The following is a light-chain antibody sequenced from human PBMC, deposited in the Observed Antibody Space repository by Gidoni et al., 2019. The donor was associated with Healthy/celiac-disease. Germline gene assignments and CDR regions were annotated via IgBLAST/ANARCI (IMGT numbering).Light chain of an antibody. CDR1: NIGTKG. CDR2: DDS. V-gene: IGLV3-21*02. J-gene: IGLJ2*01. Sequence: SYALTQPPSVSVAPGQTARITCGGDNIGTKGVHWYHQKPGQAPVLVVYDDSDRPSGIPERFSGSNSGNTATLTISRVEVGDEADYYCQVWDSSSEHVVFGGGTKLTVL. CDR3: QVWDSSSEHVV.